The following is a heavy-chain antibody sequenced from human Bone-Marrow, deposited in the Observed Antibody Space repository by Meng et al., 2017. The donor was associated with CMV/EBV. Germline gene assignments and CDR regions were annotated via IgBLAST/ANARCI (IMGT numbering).Heavy chain of an antibody. CDR1: GGSISSYY. V-gene: IGHV4-59*01. CDR3: GRELSSGIDY. CDR2: IYYSEST. D-gene: IGHD6-19*01. J-gene: IGHJ4*02. Sequence: SETLSLTCTVSGGSISSYYWNWIRQPPGKGLEWIGYIYYSESTNYNPSLKSRVTISVDTSKNQFSLKLSSVTAADTAVYYCGRELSSGIDYWGQGTLVTVSS.